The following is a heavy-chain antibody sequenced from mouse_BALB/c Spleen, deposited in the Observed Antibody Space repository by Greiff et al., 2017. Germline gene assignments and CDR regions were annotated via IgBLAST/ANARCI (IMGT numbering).Heavy chain of an antibody. CDR1: GYTFTSYY. Sequence: QVQLKESGPELVKPGASVRISCKASGYTFTSYYIHWVKQRPGQGLEWIGWIYPGNVNTKYNEKFKGKATLTADKSSSTAYMQLSSLTSEDSAVYFCARPTVVDWYFDVWGAGTTVTVSS. D-gene: IGHD1-1*01. CDR3: ARPTVVDWYFDV. CDR2: IYPGNVNT. V-gene: IGHV1S56*01. J-gene: IGHJ1*01.